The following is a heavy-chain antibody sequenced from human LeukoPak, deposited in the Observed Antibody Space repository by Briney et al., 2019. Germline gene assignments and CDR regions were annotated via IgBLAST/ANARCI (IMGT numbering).Heavy chain of an antibody. J-gene: IGHJ4*02. V-gene: IGHV3-30*03. D-gene: IGHD1-14*01. CDR2: ISYDGSNK. CDR1: GFNFSSYG. CDR3: TRDSTTFRFGY. Sequence: GGSLRLSCAASGFNFSSYGMHWVRQAPGKGLEWVAVISYDGSNKYYADSVKGRFTISRDNSKNTLYLQMSSLRAEDTAVYYCTRDSTTFRFGYWGQGTLVTVSS.